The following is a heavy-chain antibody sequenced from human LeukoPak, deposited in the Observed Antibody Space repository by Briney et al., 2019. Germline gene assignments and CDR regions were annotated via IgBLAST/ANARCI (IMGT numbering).Heavy chain of an antibody. J-gene: IGHJ4*02. CDR3: ARDSWRAVAVNTPIDY. D-gene: IGHD6-19*01. CDR2: IGVIGDT. V-gene: IGHV3-13*01. Sequence: GGSLRLSCAASGFTFSSYDMHWVRHVTGKGLEWVSAIGVIGDTYYPASVKGRFTISRDNAKNSLYLQMNSLRAEDTAVYYCARDSWRAVAVNTPIDYWGQGTLVTVSS. CDR1: GFTFSSYD.